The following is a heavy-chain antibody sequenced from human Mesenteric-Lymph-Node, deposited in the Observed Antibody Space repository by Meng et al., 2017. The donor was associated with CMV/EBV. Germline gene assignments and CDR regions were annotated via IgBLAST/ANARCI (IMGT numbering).Heavy chain of an antibody. Sequence: GESLKISCAASGFTFSSYAMSRVRQAPGKGLEWVSVISGSGGDPDHADSVKGRFTISRDNSKNTLFLEMNSLRAEDTAIYYCAKQRGSSRWYGVDYWGQGTLVTVSS. CDR2: ISGSGGDP. CDR1: GFTFSSYA. D-gene: IGHD6-13*01. V-gene: IGHV3-23*01. J-gene: IGHJ4*02. CDR3: AKQRGSSRWYGVDY.